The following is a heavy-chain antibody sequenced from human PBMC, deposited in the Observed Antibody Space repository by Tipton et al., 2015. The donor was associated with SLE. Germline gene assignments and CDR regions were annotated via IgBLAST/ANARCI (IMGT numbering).Heavy chain of an antibody. CDR2: IYYSGST. CDR3: ARRRAGARARYYDN. Sequence: TLSLTCSVSGGSISSGSYYWSWIRQHPGKGLEWIGYIYYSGSTYYNPSLRGRVTMSLDTSKNQISLSLTSVTAADTALYFCARRRAGARARYYDNWGQGTLVTVSS. CDR1: GGSISSGSYY. D-gene: IGHD1-26*01. J-gene: IGHJ4*02. V-gene: IGHV4-31*03.